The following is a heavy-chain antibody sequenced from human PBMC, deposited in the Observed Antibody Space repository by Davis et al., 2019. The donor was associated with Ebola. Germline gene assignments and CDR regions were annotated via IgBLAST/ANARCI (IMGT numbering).Heavy chain of an antibody. CDR1: GGSISSYY. CDR2: IYYSGST. D-gene: IGHD2-2*01. Sequence: SETLSLTCTVSGGSISSYYWSWIRQPPGKGLEWIGYIYYSGSTYYNPSLKSRVTISVDTSKNQFSLQLSSVTAADTAVYYCASGAYCSSTSCYGYYYYGMDVWGQGTTVTVSS. CDR3: ASGAYCSSTSCYGYYYYGMDV. V-gene: IGHV4-59*12. J-gene: IGHJ6*02.